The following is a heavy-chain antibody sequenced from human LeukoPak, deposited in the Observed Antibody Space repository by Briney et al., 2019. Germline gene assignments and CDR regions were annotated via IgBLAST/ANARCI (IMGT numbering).Heavy chain of an antibody. CDR3: ARQVYSSGSNWFDP. D-gene: IGHD6-25*01. Sequence: SETLSLTCTVSGGSINSYYWSWIRQPPGKGLEWIGYIYYSGSTNYNPSLKSRVTISVDTSKNQFSLKLSSVTAADTAVYYCARQVYSSGSNWFDPWGQGPLVTVSS. J-gene: IGHJ5*02. V-gene: IGHV4-59*08. CDR1: GGSINSYY. CDR2: IYYSGST.